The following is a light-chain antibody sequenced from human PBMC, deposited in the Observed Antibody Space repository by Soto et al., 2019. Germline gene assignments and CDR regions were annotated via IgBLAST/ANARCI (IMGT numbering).Light chain of an antibody. Sequence: QSALTQPASVSGSPGQSIIISCTGTSSDVGAYNYVSWYQQHPDKAPKVMIYEVTNRPSGVSNRFSGSKSGNTASLTISGLQAEDEADYYCYSYSAYTTLWVFGGGTKLTVL. J-gene: IGLJ3*02. V-gene: IGLV2-14*01. CDR3: YSYSAYTTLWV. CDR1: SSDVGAYNY. CDR2: EVT.